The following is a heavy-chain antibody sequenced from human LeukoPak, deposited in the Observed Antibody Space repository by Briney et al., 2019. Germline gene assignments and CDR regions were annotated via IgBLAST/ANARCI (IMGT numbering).Heavy chain of an antibody. Sequence: SETLSLTCTVSGGSISTYYWNWIRQSPGKGLEWIGNIYYSGSTNYNPSLKSRVTVSVDTSKNQFSPKLSSVTAADTAVYYCARLEWELNFDYWGQGTLVTVSS. V-gene: IGHV4-59*08. CDR1: GGSISTYY. CDR2: IYYSGST. J-gene: IGHJ4*02. D-gene: IGHD1-26*01. CDR3: ARLEWELNFDY.